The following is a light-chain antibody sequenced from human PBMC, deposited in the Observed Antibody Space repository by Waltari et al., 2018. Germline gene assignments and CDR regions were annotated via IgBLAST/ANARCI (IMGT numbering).Light chain of an antibody. V-gene: IGKV3-20*01. J-gene: IGKJ2*01. CDR1: QSVYSRF. Sequence: EIVLTQSPGTLSSSPGERATVSCRASQSVYSRFLAWYQQKPGQAPRLLIHDASSRATGIPDRLSGSGFGTDFTLTISRLEPEDFAVYYCQQYNSFPYTFAQGTKLEIK. CDR3: QQYNSFPYT. CDR2: DAS.